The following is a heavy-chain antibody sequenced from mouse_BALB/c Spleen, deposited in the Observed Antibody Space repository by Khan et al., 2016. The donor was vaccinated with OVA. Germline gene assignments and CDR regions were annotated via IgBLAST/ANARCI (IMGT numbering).Heavy chain of an antibody. CDR3: TRWGYFVTYSMDY. D-gene: IGHD2-3*01. Sequence: QVQLKQSGPELVKPGASVRISCKASGSTFTSYYIHWVKQRPGQGLEWIGWIYPGNVNTNYNEHFKGQATLTADKSSSTAYMLLSSLNTEDSAVYFCTRWGYFVTYSMDYWGQGTSVIVSS. CDR2: IYPGNVNT. V-gene: IGHV1S56*01. CDR1: GSTFTSYY. J-gene: IGHJ4*01.